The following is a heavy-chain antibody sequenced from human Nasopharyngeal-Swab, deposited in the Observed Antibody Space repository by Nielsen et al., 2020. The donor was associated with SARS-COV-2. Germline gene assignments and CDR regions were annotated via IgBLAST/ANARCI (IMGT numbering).Heavy chain of an antibody. V-gene: IGHV3-7*01. CDR3: ARDGDQYMFDD. J-gene: IGHJ4*02. CDR1: GFSFANYW. D-gene: IGHD2-21*02. Sequence: GESLKISCGASGFSFANYWMTWVRQTPGRGLEWVAHIKPDGSEKYYLDSVKGRFTVSRDNAKNSVYLQMNSLRADDTAVYYCARDGDQYMFDDWGQGTLVTVSS. CDR2: IKPDGSEK.